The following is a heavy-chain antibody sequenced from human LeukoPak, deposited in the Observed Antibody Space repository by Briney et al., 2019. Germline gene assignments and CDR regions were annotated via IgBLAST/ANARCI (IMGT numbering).Heavy chain of an antibody. J-gene: IGHJ6*03. CDR2: ISSSSSTI. Sequence: GGSLRLSCAASGFTFSSYSMNWVRQVPGKGLEWVPYISSSSSTIYYADSVKGRFTISRDNAKNSLYLQMNSLRAEDTAVYYCAREPPKASHAAPYYMDVWGKGTTVTVSS. V-gene: IGHV3-48*01. D-gene: IGHD2-15*01. CDR1: GFTFSSYS. CDR3: AREPPKASHAAPYYMDV.